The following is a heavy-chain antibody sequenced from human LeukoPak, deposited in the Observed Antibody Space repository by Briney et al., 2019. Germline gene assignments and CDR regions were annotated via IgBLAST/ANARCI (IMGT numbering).Heavy chain of an antibody. CDR2: ISSSSSDI. J-gene: IGHJ4*02. CDR1: GFTFSSYV. V-gene: IGHV3-21*01. Sequence: GGSLRLSCAASGFTFSSYVMSWVRQAPGKGLEWVSAISSSSSDIYYTDSVKGRFTISRDNANNFLYLQVSSLRAEDTAVYYCATGYTSGTRIDYWGQGTLVSVSS. CDR3: ATGYTSGTRIDY. D-gene: IGHD6-19*01.